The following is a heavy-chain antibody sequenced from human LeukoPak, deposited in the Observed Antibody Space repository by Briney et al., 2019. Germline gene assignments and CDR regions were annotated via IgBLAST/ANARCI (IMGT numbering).Heavy chain of an antibody. V-gene: IGHV5-51*01. J-gene: IGHJ4*02. Sequence: GESLKISCKGSGYIFTSYWIGWVRQMPGKGLEWMGIIYPGDSDTTYSPSFQGQVTISADKSISTAYLQWSSLKASDTAMYYCARRERYFDFDYWGQGTLVTVSS. CDR3: ARRERYFDFDY. CDR1: GYIFTSYW. CDR2: IYPGDSDT. D-gene: IGHD3-9*01.